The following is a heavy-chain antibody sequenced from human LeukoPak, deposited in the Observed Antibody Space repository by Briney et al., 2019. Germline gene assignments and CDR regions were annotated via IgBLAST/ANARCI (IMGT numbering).Heavy chain of an antibody. Sequence: PGGSLRLSCAASGFSFSTYGMHWVRQAPGKGLEWVAVISHDGSNKYYGDTVKGRFTISRDNSKNTLYLQMNSLRAEDTAVYYCGGGWYFFDYWGQGTLVTVSS. D-gene: IGHD6-19*01. CDR1: GFSFSTYG. CDR3: GGGWYFFDY. V-gene: IGHV3-30*03. J-gene: IGHJ4*02. CDR2: ISHDGSNK.